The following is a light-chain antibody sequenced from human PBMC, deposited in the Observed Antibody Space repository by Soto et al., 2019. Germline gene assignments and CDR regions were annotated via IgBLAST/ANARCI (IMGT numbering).Light chain of an antibody. CDR3: ETWDTYTVI. V-gene: IGLV4-60*02. CDR1: SGHSTYI. J-gene: IGLJ2*01. Sequence: QPVLTQPSSASASLGSSVKLTCTLSSGHSTYIITWHQQLPGKAPRYLMKLEHSGTYNKGSGVPDRFSGSSSGADRYLTXSXLQFDDEADYYCETWDTYTVIFGGGTKLTVL. CDR2: LEHSGTY.